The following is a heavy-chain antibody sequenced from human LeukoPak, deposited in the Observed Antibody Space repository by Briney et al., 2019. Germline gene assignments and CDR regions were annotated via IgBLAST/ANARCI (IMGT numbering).Heavy chain of an antibody. CDR2: IYYSGTT. D-gene: IGHD2-2*01. CDR1: GGSISSDNHY. CDR3: ARIARRSQYQLLRYYFDY. V-gene: IGHV4-39*07. Sequence: PSETLSLTCTVSGGSISSDNHYWGWIRQSPGKGLEWIGSIYYSGTTYYNPSLKSRVTISVDTSKNQFSLKLSSVTAADTAVYYCARIARRSQYQLLRYYFDYWGQGTLVTVSS. J-gene: IGHJ4*02.